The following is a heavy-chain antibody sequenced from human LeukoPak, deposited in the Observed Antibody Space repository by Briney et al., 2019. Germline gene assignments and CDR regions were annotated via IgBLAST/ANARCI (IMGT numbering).Heavy chain of an antibody. D-gene: IGHD6-19*01. CDR3: ARDRSVAGSRAFDI. V-gene: IGHV3-11*05. Sequence: GGSLRLSCAASGFTFSDYYMTWIRQAPGKGLECVSYISSSSDYTNYPDSVKGRFTISRDNAKNSLYLQMNSLRAEDTVVYYCARDRSVAGSRAFDIWGQGTMVTVSS. CDR2: ISSSSDYT. CDR1: GFTFSDYY. J-gene: IGHJ3*02.